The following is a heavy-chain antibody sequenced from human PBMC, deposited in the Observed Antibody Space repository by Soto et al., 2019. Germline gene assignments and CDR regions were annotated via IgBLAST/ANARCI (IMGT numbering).Heavy chain of an antibody. J-gene: IGHJ2*01. CDR3: ARVHTVTTYFDV. CDR2: MNPNSGNT. D-gene: IGHD4-17*01. V-gene: IGHV1-8*01. Sequence: QVQLVQSGAEVGKPGASVKVSCKASGYTFTSYDINWVRQASGQGLEWMGWMNPNSGNTGSAQRFQGRLTMTRNTSINTAYMELTSLTSEDAAVYYCARVHTVTTYFDVWGRGTPVAVSS. CDR1: GYTFTSYD.